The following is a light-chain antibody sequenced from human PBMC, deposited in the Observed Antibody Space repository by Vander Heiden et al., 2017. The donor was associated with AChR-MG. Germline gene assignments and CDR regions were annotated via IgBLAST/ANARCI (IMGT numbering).Light chain of an antibody. CDR3: QVWESTSDLVV. CDR1: NIGSKI. V-gene: IGLV3-21*02. Sequence: SYVLTQPPSVSVAPGQTARITCGENNIGSKIVHWSQRRPVQAPVLVVHDDSARPSGIPEGFSGSNSGNTATLPISRVEAGDEADYYCQVWESTSDLVVFGGGTKLTVL. CDR2: DDS. J-gene: IGLJ2*01.